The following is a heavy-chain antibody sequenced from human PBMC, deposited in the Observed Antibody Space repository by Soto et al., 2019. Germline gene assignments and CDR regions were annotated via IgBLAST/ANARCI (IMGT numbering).Heavy chain of an antibody. Sequence: QVQLVQSGAEVKKPGASVKVSCKASGYTFTSYDINWVRQATGQGLEWMGWMNPNSGNTGYTQKLQGRVTMTNNTSIRTAYMELSSLRSEDTAEYYCASRDAVTERWCFDPWGQGTLVTVSS. D-gene: IGHD2-8*02. CDR2: MNPNSGNT. V-gene: IGHV1-8*01. CDR1: GYTFTSYD. CDR3: ASRDAVTERWCFDP. J-gene: IGHJ5*02.